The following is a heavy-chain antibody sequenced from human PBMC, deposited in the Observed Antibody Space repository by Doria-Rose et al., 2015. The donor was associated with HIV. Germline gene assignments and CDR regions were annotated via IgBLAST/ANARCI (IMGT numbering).Heavy chain of an antibody. CDR2: SFSDDER. Sequence: QITLKESGPVLVKPTETLTLTCTVSGVSLSSPGMGVSRIRQPPGKALEWLANSFSDDERSYKTSLKSRLTISRCTAKSQVVLTMTDMDPVDTATYYCARIKSSRWYHKYYFDFWGQGPLVIVSA. CDR3: ARIKSSRWYHKYYFDF. CDR1: GVSLSSPGMG. D-gene: IGHD6-13*01. V-gene: IGHV2-26*01. J-gene: IGHJ4*02.